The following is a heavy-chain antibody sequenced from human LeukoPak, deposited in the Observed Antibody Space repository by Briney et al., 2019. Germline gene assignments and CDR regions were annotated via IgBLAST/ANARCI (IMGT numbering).Heavy chain of an antibody. CDR2: IKQDGSEK. CDR1: GFTFSSYW. V-gene: IGHV3-7*01. J-gene: IGHJ4*02. D-gene: IGHD3-22*01. Sequence: GGSLRLSCAASGFTFSSYWMSWVRQAPGKGLEWVANIKQDGSEKYYVDSVKGRFTISRDNAKNSLYLQMNSLRAEDTAIYYCARVPKSINYYDSSGYPYYFDYWGQGTLVTVSS. CDR3: ARVPKSINYYDSSGYPYYFDY.